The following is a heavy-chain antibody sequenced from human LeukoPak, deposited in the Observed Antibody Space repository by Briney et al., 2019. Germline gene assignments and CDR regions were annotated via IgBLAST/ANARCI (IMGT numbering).Heavy chain of an antibody. CDR3: ARVRYSSGWAFDY. J-gene: IGHJ4*02. CDR1: GFTFSDYY. Sequence: GGSLRLSCAASGFTFSDYYMSWIRQAPGKGLEWVSSTSSSGSTIYYADSVKGRFTISRDNAKDSLYLQMNSLRAEDTAVYYCARVRYSSGWAFDYWGQGTLVTVSS. V-gene: IGHV3-11*01. CDR2: TSSSGSTI. D-gene: IGHD6-19*01.